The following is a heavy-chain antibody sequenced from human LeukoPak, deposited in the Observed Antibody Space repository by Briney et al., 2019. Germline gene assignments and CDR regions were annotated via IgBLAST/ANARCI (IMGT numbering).Heavy chain of an antibody. V-gene: IGHV4-34*01. CDR1: GGSFSGYY. Sequence: SETLSLTCAVYGGSFSGYYWSWIRQPPGKGLEWIGEINHSGSTNYNPSLKSRVTISVDTSKNQFSLKLSSVTAADTAVYYCARGRIVVVPAALSTYYYYYGMDVWGQGTTATVSS. CDR2: INHSGST. CDR3: ARGRIVVVPAALSTYYYYYGMDV. J-gene: IGHJ6*02. D-gene: IGHD2-2*01.